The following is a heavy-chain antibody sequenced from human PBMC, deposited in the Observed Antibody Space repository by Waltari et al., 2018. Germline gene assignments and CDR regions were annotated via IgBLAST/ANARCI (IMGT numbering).Heavy chain of an antibody. CDR1: GFTFGDYA. D-gene: IGHD6-19*01. V-gene: IGHV3-49*03. Sequence: EVQLVESGGGLVQPGRSLRLSCTASGFTFGDYAMSWFRQAPGKGLEWVGFIRSKAYGGTTEYAASVKGRFTISRDDSKSIAYLQMNSLKTEDTAVYYCTRVRVYSSGWAYPDWGQGTLVTVSS. CDR3: TRVRVYSSGWAYPD. J-gene: IGHJ4*02. CDR2: IRSKAYGGTT.